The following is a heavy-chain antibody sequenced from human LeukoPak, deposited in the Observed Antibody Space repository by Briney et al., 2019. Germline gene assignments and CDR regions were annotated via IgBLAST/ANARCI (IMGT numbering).Heavy chain of an antibody. D-gene: IGHD2-2*02. V-gene: IGHV3-9*01. CDR3: AKDKYQLLYRSYFDY. J-gene: IGHJ4*02. CDR1: GFTFDDYA. Sequence: GRSLRLSCAASGFTFDDYAMHWVRQAPGKGLEWVSGISWNSGGIGYADSVKGRFTISRDNAKNSLYLQMNSLRAEDTALYYCAKDKYQLLYRSYFDYWGQGTLVTVSS. CDR2: ISWNSGGI.